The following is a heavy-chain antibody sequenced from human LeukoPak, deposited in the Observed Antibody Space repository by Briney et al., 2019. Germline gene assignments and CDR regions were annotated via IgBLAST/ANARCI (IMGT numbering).Heavy chain of an antibody. D-gene: IGHD3-22*01. J-gene: IGHJ4*02. V-gene: IGHV4-4*02. CDR2: IYHSGGT. CDR1: GGSISSSNW. Sequence: SETLSLTCAVSGGSISSSNWWSWVRQPPGKGLEWIGEIYHSGGTNYNPSLKSRVTISVDKSKNQFSLKLSPVTAADTAVYYCARERGLGYYDSSGMIDYRGQGTLVTVSS. CDR3: ARERGLGYYDSSGMIDY.